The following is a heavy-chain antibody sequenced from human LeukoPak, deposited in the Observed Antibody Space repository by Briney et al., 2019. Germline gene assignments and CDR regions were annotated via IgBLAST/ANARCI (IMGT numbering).Heavy chain of an antibody. CDR2: IYYSGST. CDR1: GGSISSYY. D-gene: IGHD4-23*01. Sequence: PSETLSLTCTVSGGSISSYYWSWIRQPPGKGLEWIGYIYYSGSTNYNPSLKSRVTISVDTSKNQFSLKLSSVTAADTAVYYCARLRTVDYGGNSQFDYWGQGTLVTVSS. J-gene: IGHJ4*02. CDR3: ARLRTVDYGGNSQFDY. V-gene: IGHV4-59*08.